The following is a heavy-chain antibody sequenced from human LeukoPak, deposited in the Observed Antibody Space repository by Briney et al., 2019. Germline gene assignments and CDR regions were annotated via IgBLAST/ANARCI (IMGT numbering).Heavy chain of an antibody. Sequence: PSETLSLTCTVSGDSSSRYYWNWIRQPPGKGLQYIGYIHYSGSTNYNPSLRSRVTISVDTSKNQFSLKLSSVTAADTAVYYCARYYDSSGYWSTPHFDYWGQGTLVTVSS. J-gene: IGHJ4*02. D-gene: IGHD3-22*01. CDR3: ARYYDSSGYWSTPHFDY. CDR2: IHYSGST. CDR1: GDSSSRYY. V-gene: IGHV4-59*01.